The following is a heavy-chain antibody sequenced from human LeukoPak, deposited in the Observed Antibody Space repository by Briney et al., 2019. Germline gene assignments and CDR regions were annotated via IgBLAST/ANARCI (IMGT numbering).Heavy chain of an antibody. CDR2: ISAYNGNT. CDR3: ARADGNSGRDAFDI. CDR1: GYTFTSYG. D-gene: IGHD4-23*01. Sequence: GASVKVSCKASGYTFTSYGISWVRQAPGQGLEWMGWISAYNGNTNYAQKLQGRVTMTTDTSTSTAYMELRSLGSDDTAVYYCARADGNSGRDAFDIWDQGTMVTVSS. V-gene: IGHV1-18*01. J-gene: IGHJ3*02.